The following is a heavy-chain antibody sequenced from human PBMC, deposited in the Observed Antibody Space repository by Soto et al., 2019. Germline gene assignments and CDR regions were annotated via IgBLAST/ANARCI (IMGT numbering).Heavy chain of an antibody. Sequence: GGSLRLSCAAPGFSFEDYTMHWVRQGPGKGPEWISLISWDGGITDYSDSVKGRFISSRDNSKNSLFLEMNSLTSEDAAMYFCARDSYDILTGQKRYFDFWGQGTLVTVSS. CDR2: ISWDGGIT. CDR3: ARDSYDILTGQKRYFDF. CDR1: GFSFEDYT. V-gene: IGHV3-43*01. J-gene: IGHJ4*02. D-gene: IGHD3-9*01.